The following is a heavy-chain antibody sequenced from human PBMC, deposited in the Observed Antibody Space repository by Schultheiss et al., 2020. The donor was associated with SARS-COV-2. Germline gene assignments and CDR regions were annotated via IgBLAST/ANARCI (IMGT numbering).Heavy chain of an antibody. CDR2: ISAAGGAT. D-gene: IGHD1-7*01. Sequence: GESLKISCAASGFTFSSFAMSWVRQAPGKGLEWVSAISAAGGATYYADSVKGRFTISRDNSKNTLYLQMNSLRAEDTAVYYCATGLELLLVWGQGTLVTVSS. CDR1: GFTFSSFA. J-gene: IGHJ4*02. V-gene: IGHV3-23*01. CDR3: ATGLELLLV.